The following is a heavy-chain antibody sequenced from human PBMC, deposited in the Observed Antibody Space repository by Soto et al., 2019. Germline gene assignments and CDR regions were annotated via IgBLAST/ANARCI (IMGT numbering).Heavy chain of an antibody. Sequence: ASVKVSCKASGYTFTSYGISWVRQAPGQGLEWMGWISAYNGNTNYAQKLQGRVTMTTDTSTSTAYMELRSLRSDDTAVYYCARDLGGYCSSTSCYTSDYWGQGTLVTVSS. CDR2: ISAYNGNT. J-gene: IGHJ4*02. V-gene: IGHV1-18*01. D-gene: IGHD2-2*02. CDR1: GYTFTSYG. CDR3: ARDLGGYCSSTSCYTSDY.